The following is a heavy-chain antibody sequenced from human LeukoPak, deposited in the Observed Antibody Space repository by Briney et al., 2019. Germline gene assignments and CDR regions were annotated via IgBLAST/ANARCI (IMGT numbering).Heavy chain of an antibody. V-gene: IGHV1-3*01. CDR3: ARAELKMGSGNLDY. Sequence: ASVKVSCKASGYTFVSYALQWARQAPGQRPEWMGWINGGNGYTRYSQKLQGRITITRDTSASTAYMELSSLRSDDTAAYYCARAELKMGSGNLDYWGQGTLVTVSS. CDR2: INGGNGYT. CDR1: GYTFVSYA. J-gene: IGHJ4*02. D-gene: IGHD3-10*01.